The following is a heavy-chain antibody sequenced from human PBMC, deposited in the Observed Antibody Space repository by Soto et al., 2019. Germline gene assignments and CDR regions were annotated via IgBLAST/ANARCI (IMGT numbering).Heavy chain of an antibody. D-gene: IGHD6-13*01. CDR1: GYIFINYY. CDR3: ARDLAAGDC. CDR2: INPNGGST. J-gene: IGHJ4*02. Sequence: QVHLVQSGAEVKKPGASVKVSCKASGYIFINYYIHWVRQAPGQGLEWIGIINPNGGSTNYAQKFLGRVTMARDTSTSTVYMDLISLRFADTAVYYCARDLAAGDCWGQGTLVTVSS. V-gene: IGHV1-46*01.